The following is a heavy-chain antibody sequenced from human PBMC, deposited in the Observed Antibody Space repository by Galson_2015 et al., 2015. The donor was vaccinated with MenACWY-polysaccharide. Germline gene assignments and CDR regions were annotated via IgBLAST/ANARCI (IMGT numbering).Heavy chain of an antibody. V-gene: IGHV1-69*04. Sequence: SVKVSCKASGGTFTDYGFGWVRQAPGQGLEWMGRVIPLADRTNYAPRFQGRVTITADRSTSTTYMELSSLAPEDTAVYYCARADCSGKTCYCAFWGQGSLVTVPS. J-gene: IGHJ4*02. CDR1: GGTFTDYG. D-gene: IGHD2-15*01. CDR2: VIPLADRT. CDR3: ARADCSGKTCYCAF.